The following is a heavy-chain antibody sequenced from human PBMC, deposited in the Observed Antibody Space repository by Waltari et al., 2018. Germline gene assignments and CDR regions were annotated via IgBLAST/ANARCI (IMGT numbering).Heavy chain of an antibody. CDR2: IQRSGRT. D-gene: IGHD2-15*01. J-gene: IGHJ4*02. CDR3: ARDRGRGIYLDS. Sequence: QMQLQESGPGLVKPSGTLSLTCTVSGDSMSSSDWWSWVRQTPEKGLEWIGQIQRSGRTHYNPSFESRVTISIDTSKNQFSLKVTSTTAADTAVYYCARDRGRGIYLDSWGRGTLVTV. V-gene: IGHV4-4*02. CDR1: GDSMSSSDW.